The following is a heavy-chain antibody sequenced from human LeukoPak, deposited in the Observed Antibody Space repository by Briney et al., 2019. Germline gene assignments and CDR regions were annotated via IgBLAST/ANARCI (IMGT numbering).Heavy chain of an antibody. Sequence: PGGSLRLACAASGFTFSSYWMHWVRQAPGKGLVWVSRINSDGSSTSYADSVKGRFTISRDSAKNTLYLQMNSLRAEDTAVYYCARDRPTISYYYYYYGMNVWGKGTTVTVSS. CDR3: ARDRPTISYYYYYYGMNV. CDR2: INSDGSST. CDR1: GFTFSSYW. J-gene: IGHJ6*04. V-gene: IGHV3-74*01. D-gene: IGHD4/OR15-4a*01.